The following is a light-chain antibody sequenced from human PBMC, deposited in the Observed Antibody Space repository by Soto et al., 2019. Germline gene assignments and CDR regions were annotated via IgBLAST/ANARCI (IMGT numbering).Light chain of an antibody. CDR1: QNISSY. CDR3: QQFSSYPLT. CDR2: GAS. Sequence: IVLPQSPVTLSLSPGERATLSCRASQNISSYLIWYQQKPGQAPRLLMYGASTRATGIPARFSGSGSGTDFTLTISRLEPEDFAVYYCQQFSSYPLTFGGGTKVDNK. J-gene: IGKJ4*01. V-gene: IGKV3-11*01.